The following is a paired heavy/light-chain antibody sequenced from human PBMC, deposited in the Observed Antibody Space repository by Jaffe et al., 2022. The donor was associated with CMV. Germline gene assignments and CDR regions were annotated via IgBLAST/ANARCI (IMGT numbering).Light chain of an antibody. V-gene: IGKV3-20*01. Sequence: EIVLTQSPGTLSLSPGQRATLSCRASQSVSTSYLAWYQQKPGQAPRLVIYAASSRATGVPDRFSGSGSGTDFTLTISRLEPEDFAVYYCQQYGGSPWTFGQGTKVEIK. J-gene: IGKJ1*01. CDR3: QQYGGSPWT. CDR1: QSVSTSY. CDR2: AAS.
Heavy chain of an antibody. CDR1: GYTFTTYT. CDR2: INSGNGHT. CDR3: ARVGCSGGNCPITLNY. J-gene: IGHJ4*02. D-gene: IGHD2-15*01. Sequence: QVQLVQSGAEVKKPGASVKVSCRASGYTFTTYTMHWVRQAPGQRPEWMGWINSGNGHTEYSEKFQGRVTITRDTSANTAYMELSSLTSEDTAMYYCARVGCSGGNCPITLNYWGQGTLVTVSS. V-gene: IGHV1-3*01.